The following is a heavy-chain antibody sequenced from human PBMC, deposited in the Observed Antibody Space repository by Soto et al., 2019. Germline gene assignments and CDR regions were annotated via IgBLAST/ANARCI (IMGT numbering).Heavy chain of an antibody. D-gene: IGHD5-12*01. V-gene: IGHV4-39*02. CDR3: ATMRGTVPTPWYYFDY. J-gene: IGHJ4*02. Sequence: SETLSLTCGVSGGSITTTSHYWAWIRQPPGKGLEWIGTVYYSGITFYNPSLNSRVTISVDASKTHFSLRLSSVTAADTAVYYCATMRGTVPTPWYYFDYWGQGALVTVSS. CDR2: VYYSGIT. CDR1: GGSITTTSHY.